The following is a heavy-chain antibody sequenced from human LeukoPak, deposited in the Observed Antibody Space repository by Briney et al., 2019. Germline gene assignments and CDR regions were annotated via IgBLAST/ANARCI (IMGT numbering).Heavy chain of an antibody. CDR1: GFSFSDSY. Sequence: SASLRLPCSASGFSFSDSYMSWFRLSPEKGQEWIAYITSSGTTTEYADSVKGRFTISRVNAKNSLYLQMNSLRPEDTAVYYCGRDPDYGDPYWGQGTLVTVSS. CDR3: GRDPDYGDPY. D-gene: IGHD4/OR15-4a*01. J-gene: IGHJ4*02. CDR2: ITSSGTTT. V-gene: IGHV3-11*01.